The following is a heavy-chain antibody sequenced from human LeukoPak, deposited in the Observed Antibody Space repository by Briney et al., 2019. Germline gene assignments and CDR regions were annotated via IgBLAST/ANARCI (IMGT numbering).Heavy chain of an antibody. D-gene: IGHD3-10*01. CDR3: ARGRGYYYGSGRGYYFDY. V-gene: IGHV4-34*01. Sequence: PSETLSLTCTVSGGSISGYYWSWIRQPPGKGLEWIGEINHSGSTNYNPSLKSRVTISVDTSKNQFSLKLSSVTAADTAVYYCARGRGYYYGSGRGYYFDYWGQGTLVTVSS. J-gene: IGHJ4*02. CDR1: GGSISGYY. CDR2: INHSGST.